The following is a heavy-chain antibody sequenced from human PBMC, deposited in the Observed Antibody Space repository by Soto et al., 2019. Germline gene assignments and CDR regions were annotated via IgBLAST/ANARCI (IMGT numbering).Heavy chain of an antibody. V-gene: IGHV3-64*01. D-gene: IGHD5-12*01. CDR2: ISSNGGST. Sequence: EVQLVESGGGLVQPGGSLRLACAASGFIFSSYAMHWVRQAPGKGLEYVSVISSNGGSTYYANSVKGRFTISRDNYKNTLYLQMGSLRAEDMALYYCARSSGYAFDYWGQGTLVTVSS. J-gene: IGHJ4*02. CDR1: GFIFSSYA. CDR3: ARSSGYAFDY.